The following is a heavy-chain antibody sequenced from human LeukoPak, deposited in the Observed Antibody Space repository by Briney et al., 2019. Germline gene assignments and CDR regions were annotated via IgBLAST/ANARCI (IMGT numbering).Heavy chain of an antibody. CDR3: VKNDGWFHLAQ. D-gene: IGHD6-19*01. Sequence: GGSLRLSCAASGFYFRDHWMDWVRQAPGKGLEWVSHIKTDGSETYYLDSLKGRISISRDNTNNALYLQMNSLRVEDTAIYYCVKNDGWFHLAQWGQGTLVTVSS. CDR1: GFYFRDHW. V-gene: IGHV3-7*03. CDR2: IKTDGSET. J-gene: IGHJ4*02.